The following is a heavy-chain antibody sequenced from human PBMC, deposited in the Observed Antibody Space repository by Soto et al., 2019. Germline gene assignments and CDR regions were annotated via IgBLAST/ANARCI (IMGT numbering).Heavy chain of an antibody. D-gene: IGHD5-18*01. CDR1: GFTFSRYW. V-gene: IGHV3-7*01. J-gene: IGHJ3*02. CDR2: IKQDGTEK. CDR3: ARGDTPMITAMHSFDI. Sequence: GVSLRLSCAASGFTFSRYWMNWVRQTPGKGLEWVANIKQDGTEKNYVDSVKGRFTISRDNARNSLYLQMDSLRAEDTAVYFCARGDTPMITAMHSFDIWGQGTMVTVS.